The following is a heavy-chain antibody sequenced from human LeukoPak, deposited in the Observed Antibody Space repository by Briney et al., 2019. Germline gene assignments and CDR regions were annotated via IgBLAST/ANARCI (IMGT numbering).Heavy chain of an antibody. CDR2: VNPDSGNT. CDR3: ARGQIVYSFDRSGYFDY. Sequence: GASVKVSCKASGYTFTSYEINWVRQATGQGLEWMGWVNPDSGNTGYAQQFQGRVTMTRNTSISTAYMELSSLRSEDTAVYYCARGQIVYSFDRSGYFDYWGQGNLVTVSS. D-gene: IGHD3-22*01. J-gene: IGHJ4*02. CDR1: GYTFTSYE. V-gene: IGHV1-8*01.